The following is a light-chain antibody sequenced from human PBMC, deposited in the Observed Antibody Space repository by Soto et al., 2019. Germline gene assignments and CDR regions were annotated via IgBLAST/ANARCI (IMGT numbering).Light chain of an antibody. CDR2: GAS. CDR1: QSVSSK. J-gene: IGKJ4*01. CDR3: QQYNDWPPA. V-gene: IGKV3-15*01. Sequence: ETVMTQSPATLSLSPWERAALSGRASQSVSSKLVWYQQKPGQAPRFLIYGASTRATGIPARFRGSGSGTEFTLTIDSLQSEDFAVYYCQQYNDWPPAFGGGTKVDI.